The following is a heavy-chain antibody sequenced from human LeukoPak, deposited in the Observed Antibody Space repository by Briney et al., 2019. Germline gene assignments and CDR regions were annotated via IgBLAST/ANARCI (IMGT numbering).Heavy chain of an antibody. J-gene: IGHJ4*02. CDR3: ARTLHEPYYDILTGYYAPPFDY. V-gene: IGHV7-4-1*02. Sequence: ASVKVSCKASGYTFTSYAMNWVRQAPGQGLEWMGWINTNTGNPTYAQGFTGRFVFSLDTSVSTTYLQISSLKAEDTAVYYCARTLHEPYYDILTGYYAPPFDYWGQGTLVTVSS. CDR2: INTNTGNP. CDR1: GYTFTSYA. D-gene: IGHD3-9*01.